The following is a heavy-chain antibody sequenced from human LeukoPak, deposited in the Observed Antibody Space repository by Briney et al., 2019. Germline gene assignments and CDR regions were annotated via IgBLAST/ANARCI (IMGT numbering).Heavy chain of an antibody. Sequence: GGSLRLSCTASGFTFRTYSMIWVRQAPGKGLEWVSYIRSSGSATYSADSVQGRFTISRDDAENSLYLQMNSLRDEDTAVYYCARVNYYALDYWGQGALVTVSS. D-gene: IGHD3-10*01. CDR1: GFTFRTYS. CDR3: ARVNYYALDY. J-gene: IGHJ4*02. CDR2: IRSSGSAT. V-gene: IGHV3-48*02.